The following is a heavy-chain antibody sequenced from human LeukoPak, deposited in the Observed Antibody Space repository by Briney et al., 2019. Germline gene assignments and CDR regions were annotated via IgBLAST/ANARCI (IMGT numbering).Heavy chain of an antibody. Sequence: GRSVRLSCAASGFTFSNAWMSGVRQPPGKGLEWVGSIKRKTDGGTTDYAAPVNGRFNISREDSKNTLYLEMNNLKTEDTAVYYCGPDFQGGSAGVDYRGQGTLVTVSS. CDR1: GFTFSNAW. D-gene: IGHD3-16*01. V-gene: IGHV3-15*01. CDR3: GPDFQGGSAGVDY. J-gene: IGHJ4*02. CDR2: IKRKTDGGTT.